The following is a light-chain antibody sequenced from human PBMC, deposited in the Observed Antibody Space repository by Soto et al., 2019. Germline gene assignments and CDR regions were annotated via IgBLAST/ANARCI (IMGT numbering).Light chain of an antibody. J-gene: IGLJ2*01. Sequence: QSVLTQPPSASGSPGQSVTISCTETSSDVGGYNYVSWYQQHPGNAPKLMIYEVSKRPSGVPDRFSGSKSGNTASLTVSGLQAEDEADYYCSSYAGSNILSVVFGGGTKLTVL. CDR1: SSDVGGYNY. V-gene: IGLV2-8*01. CDR2: EVS. CDR3: SSYAGSNILSVV.